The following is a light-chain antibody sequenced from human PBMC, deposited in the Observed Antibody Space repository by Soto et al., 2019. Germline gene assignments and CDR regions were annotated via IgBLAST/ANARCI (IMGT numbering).Light chain of an antibody. Sequence: QSVLTQPASASGSPGQSITISCTGTSSDIGHYDYVSWYQQHPGKAPKLMIYEVTNRPSGVSNRFSGSKSGNTASLTISGLHAEDEADYYCSSITSTSTYVFGAGTKVTVL. J-gene: IGLJ1*01. CDR2: EVT. CDR1: SSDIGHYDY. CDR3: SSITSTSTYV. V-gene: IGLV2-14*01.